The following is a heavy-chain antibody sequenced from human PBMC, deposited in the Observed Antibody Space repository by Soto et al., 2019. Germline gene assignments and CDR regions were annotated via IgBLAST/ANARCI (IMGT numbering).Heavy chain of an antibody. CDR1: GFTFSSYD. D-gene: IGHD6-13*01. CDR3: ARAGGGIAAAGAFDY. V-gene: IGHV3-13*01. J-gene: IGHJ4*02. Sequence: GGSLRLSCAASGFTFSSYDMHWVRQATGRGLEWVSAIGTAGDTYYPGSVKGRFTISRENAKNSLYLQMNSLRAEDTAVYYCARAGGGIAAAGAFDYWGQGTLVTVSS. CDR2: IGTAGDT.